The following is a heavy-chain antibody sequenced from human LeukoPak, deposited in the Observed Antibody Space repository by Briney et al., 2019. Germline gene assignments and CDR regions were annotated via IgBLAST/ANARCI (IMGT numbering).Heavy chain of an antibody. Sequence: ASVKVSCKASGYTFTGYYMHWVRQAPGQGLEWMGWINPNSGGTNYAQKFQGRVTMTRDTSISTAYMELSRLRSDDTAVYYCARDPSGMTGTTYQRYYYYMDVWGKGTTVTVSS. CDR3: ARDPSGMTGTTYQRYYYYMDV. V-gene: IGHV1-2*02. J-gene: IGHJ6*03. D-gene: IGHD1-7*01. CDR2: INPNSGGT. CDR1: GYTFTGYY.